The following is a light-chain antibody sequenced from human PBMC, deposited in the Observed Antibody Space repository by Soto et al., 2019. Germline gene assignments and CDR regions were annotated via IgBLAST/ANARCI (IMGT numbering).Light chain of an antibody. CDR3: QQYNSYPGT. CDR1: QSISSW. J-gene: IGKJ1*01. Sequence: DIQMTQSPPTLSASVGDRVTITCRASQSISSWLAWYQQKPGKAPNLLISDASSLETGVPSRFSGSGSGTEFTLTISTLQPDDFATYYCQQYNSYPGTFGQGTRWIS. V-gene: IGKV1-5*01. CDR2: DAS.